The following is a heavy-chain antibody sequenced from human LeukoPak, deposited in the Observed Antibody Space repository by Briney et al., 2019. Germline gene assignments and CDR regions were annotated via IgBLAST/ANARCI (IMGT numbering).Heavy chain of an antibody. CDR1: GYTLTGYY. Sequence: ASLKVSCKASGYTLTGYYMHWVRQAPGQGLEWMGWINPNSGGTNYAQKFQGRVTMTRDTSISTAYMELSRLRSDDTAVYYCARGGLDTAMACDYWGQGTLVTVSS. V-gene: IGHV1-2*02. CDR3: ARGGLDTAMACDY. D-gene: IGHD5-18*01. J-gene: IGHJ4*02. CDR2: INPNSGGT.